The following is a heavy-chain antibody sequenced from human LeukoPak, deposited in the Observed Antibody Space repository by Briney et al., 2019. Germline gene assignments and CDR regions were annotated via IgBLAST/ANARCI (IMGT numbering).Heavy chain of an antibody. D-gene: IGHD3-16*01. CDR3: AKNWATYYFDY. V-gene: IGHV3-30*02. J-gene: IGHJ4*02. CDR2: LQSDGNNR. Sequence: GGSLRLSCAASGFTLSRYAMHWVRQAPGKGLEWVAFLQSDGNNRYYADSVKGRFTTSRDNSKNTLFLQMSSLRAEGTAVYYCAKNWATYYFDYWGQGTLVTVSS. CDR1: GFTLSRYA.